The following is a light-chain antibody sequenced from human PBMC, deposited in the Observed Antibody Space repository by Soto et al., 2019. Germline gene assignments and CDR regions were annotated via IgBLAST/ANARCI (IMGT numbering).Light chain of an antibody. CDR2: DAS. V-gene: IGKV3D-20*01. Sequence: EIVLTQSPATLSLSPGERATLSCGASTSVSSSYLAWYPQKPGLAPRLLIYDASSRATGIPDRFSGRESGTDFRVTTSRLEPEDFAVYYCQQYGISPTFGRGKRLDSK. CDR3: QQYGISPT. J-gene: IGKJ5*01. CDR1: TSVSSSY.